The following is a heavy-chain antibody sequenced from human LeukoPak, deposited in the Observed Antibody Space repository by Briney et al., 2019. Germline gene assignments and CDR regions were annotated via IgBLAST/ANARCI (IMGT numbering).Heavy chain of an antibody. V-gene: IGHV3-30*03. Sequence: PGRSLRLSCAASGFTFSNYGMHWVRQAPGKGLEWVAVISYGGGSKYYAESVKGRFTISRDNSKNTLYLQMSSLRAEDTAVYHCAREAFNYGDHYFDYWGQGTLVTVSS. J-gene: IGHJ4*02. D-gene: IGHD4-17*01. CDR2: ISYGGGSK. CDR1: GFTFSNYG. CDR3: AREAFNYGDHYFDY.